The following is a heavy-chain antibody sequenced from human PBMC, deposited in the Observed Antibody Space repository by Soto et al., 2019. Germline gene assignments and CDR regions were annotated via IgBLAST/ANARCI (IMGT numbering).Heavy chain of an antibody. CDR2: IWYDGSNK. CDR3: AGEREGGYCSGGSCYSGHYYYYGMDV. V-gene: IGHV3-33*01. Sequence: GGSLRLSCAASGFTFSSYGMHWVRQAPGKGLEWVAVIWYDGSNKYYADSVKGRFTISRDNSKNTLYLQMNSLRAEDTAVYYCAGEREGGYCSGGSCYSGHYYYYGMDVWGQGTTVTVSS. CDR1: GFTFSSYG. J-gene: IGHJ6*02. D-gene: IGHD2-15*01.